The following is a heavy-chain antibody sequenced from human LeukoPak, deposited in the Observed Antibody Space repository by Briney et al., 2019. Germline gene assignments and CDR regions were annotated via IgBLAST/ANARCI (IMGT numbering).Heavy chain of an antibody. CDR2: MSSNNGNT. D-gene: IGHD3-16*02. CDR1: GYPFTSYD. Sequence: ASVKVSCKASGYPFTSYDINWVRQATGQGLEWMGWMSSNNGNTGYAQKFQGRVTMTRDTSTSTVYMELSSLRSEDTAVYYCLLYDYVWGSYRLIDYWGQGTLVTVSS. V-gene: IGHV1-8*01. CDR3: LLYDYVWGSYRLIDY. J-gene: IGHJ4*02.